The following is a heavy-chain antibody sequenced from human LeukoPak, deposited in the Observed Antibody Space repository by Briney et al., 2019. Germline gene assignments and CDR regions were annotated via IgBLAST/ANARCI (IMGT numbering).Heavy chain of an antibody. J-gene: IGHJ3*02. D-gene: IGHD3-3*01. Sequence: GGSLRLSCAASGFTVSGNYMSWVRQAPGKGLQWVSVICRGGTTYYTDSVKGRFTISRDNSENTLYLQMNSLRDEDTAVYYYARGGYDFWSGPDDAFDIWGQGTMVTVSS. V-gene: IGHV3-53*01. CDR2: ICRGGTT. CDR1: GFTVSGNY. CDR3: ARGGYDFWSGPDDAFDI.